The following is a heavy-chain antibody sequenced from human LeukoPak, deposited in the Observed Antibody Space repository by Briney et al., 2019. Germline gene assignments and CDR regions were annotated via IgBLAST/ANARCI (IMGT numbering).Heavy chain of an antibody. D-gene: IGHD3-10*01. Sequence: GGSLRLSCAASGFTFSSHGLHWVRQAPGKGLEWVAVISYDGSNKYYADSVKGRFTISRDNSKNTLYLQMNSLRAEDTAVYYCAKDLCPRYGSCGFDYWGQGTLVTVSS. V-gene: IGHV3-30*18. CDR1: GFTFSSHG. J-gene: IGHJ4*02. CDR3: AKDLCPRYGSCGFDY. CDR2: ISYDGSNK.